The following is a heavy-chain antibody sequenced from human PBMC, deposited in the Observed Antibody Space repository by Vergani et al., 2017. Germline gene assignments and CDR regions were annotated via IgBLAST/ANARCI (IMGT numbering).Heavy chain of an antibody. CDR2: INPNSGGT. D-gene: IGHD2-2*01. V-gene: IGHV1-2*02. J-gene: IGHJ6*02. CDR1: GYTFTSYD. CDR3: ARGGSQLLYYYYYGMDV. Sequence: QVQLVQSGAEVKKPGASVKVSCKASGYTFTSYDINWVRQATGQGLEWMGWINPNSGGTNYAQKFQGRVTMTRDTSISTAYMELSRLRSDDTAVYYCARGGSQLLYYYYYGMDVWGQGTTVTVSS.